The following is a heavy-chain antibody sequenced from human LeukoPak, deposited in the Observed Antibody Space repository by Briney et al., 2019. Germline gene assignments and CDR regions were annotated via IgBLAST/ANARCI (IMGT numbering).Heavy chain of an antibody. Sequence: ASVKVSCKASGYTFTSYGISWVRQAPGQGLEWTGWISAYNGNTNYAQKLQGRVTMTRDTSTSTVYMELSSLRSEDTAVYYCARDELDGYDRRTIVPYFHYWGQGTLVTVSS. V-gene: IGHV1-18*01. CDR3: ARDELDGYDRRTIVPYFHY. CDR2: ISAYNGNT. J-gene: IGHJ1*01. CDR1: GYTFTSYG. D-gene: IGHD5-18*01.